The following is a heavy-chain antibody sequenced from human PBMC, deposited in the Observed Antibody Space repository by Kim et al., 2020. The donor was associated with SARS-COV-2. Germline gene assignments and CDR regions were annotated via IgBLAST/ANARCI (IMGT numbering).Heavy chain of an antibody. Sequence: SETLSLTCAVSGGSISSGGYSWSWIRQPPGKGLEWIGYIYHSGSTYYNPSLKSRVTISVDRSKNQFSLKLSSVTAADTAVYYCARRGIAASYFDYWGQGTLVTVSS. J-gene: IGHJ4*02. D-gene: IGHD6-13*01. CDR2: IYHSGST. CDR1: GGSISSGGYS. CDR3: ARRGIAASYFDY. V-gene: IGHV4-30-2*01.